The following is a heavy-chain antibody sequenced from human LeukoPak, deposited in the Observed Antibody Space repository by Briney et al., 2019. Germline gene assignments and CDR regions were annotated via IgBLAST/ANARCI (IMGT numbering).Heavy chain of an antibody. D-gene: IGHD3-3*01. V-gene: IGHV3-43D*03. CDR3: AKDRTIFGVVTRYYLDY. J-gene: IGHJ4*02. CDR2: ISWDGGST. Sequence: GGSLRLSCAASGFTFDDYAMHWVRQAPGKGLEWVSLISWDGGSTYYADSVKGRFTISRDNSKNSLYLQMNSLRAEDTALYYCAKDRTIFGVVTRYYLDYWGQGTLVTVSS. CDR1: GFTFDDYA.